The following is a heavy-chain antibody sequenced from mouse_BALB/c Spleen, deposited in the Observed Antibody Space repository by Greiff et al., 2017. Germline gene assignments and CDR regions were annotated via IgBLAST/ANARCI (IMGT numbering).Heavy chain of an antibody. D-gene: IGHD1-1*01. J-gene: IGHJ3*01. CDR3: TRDTTGFAY. V-gene: IGHV1-5*01. CDR2: IYPGNSDT. Sequence: EVQLQQPGAELVKPGASVKLSCKASGYTFTSYWMHWVKQRPGQGLEWIGAIYPGNSDTSYNQKFKGKAKLTAVTSTSTAYMELSSLTNEDSAVYYCTRDTTGFAYWGQGTLVTVSA. CDR1: GYTFTSYW.